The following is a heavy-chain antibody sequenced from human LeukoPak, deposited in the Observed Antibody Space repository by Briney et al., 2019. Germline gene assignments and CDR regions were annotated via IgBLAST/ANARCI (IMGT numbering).Heavy chain of an antibody. CDR3: ATIADRRTGELYRIDY. D-gene: IGHD7-27*01. J-gene: IGHJ4*02. CDR1: GFTFSNYA. Sequence: GGSLRLSCAASGFTFSNYAMHWVRQAPGKGLEWVAVVSYDGSNKYYADSVKGRFTISRDNSKNTLYLQMNSLRAEDAAIYYCATIADRRTGELYRIDYWGQGTLVTVSS. CDR2: VSYDGSNK. V-gene: IGHV3-30-3*01.